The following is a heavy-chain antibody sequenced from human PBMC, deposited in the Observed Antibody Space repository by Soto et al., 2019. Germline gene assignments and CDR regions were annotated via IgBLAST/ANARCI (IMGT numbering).Heavy chain of an antibody. V-gene: IGHV4-34*01. J-gene: IGHJ5*02. D-gene: IGHD6-13*01. Sequence: SETLSLTCAVYGGSFSGYYWSWIRQPPGKGLEWIGEINHSGSTNYNPSLKSRVTISVDTSKTQFSLKLSSVTAAGTAVYYCARESGLRGQQLVRKWFDPWGQGTLVTVSS. CDR1: GGSFSGYY. CDR2: INHSGST. CDR3: ARESGLRGQQLVRKWFDP.